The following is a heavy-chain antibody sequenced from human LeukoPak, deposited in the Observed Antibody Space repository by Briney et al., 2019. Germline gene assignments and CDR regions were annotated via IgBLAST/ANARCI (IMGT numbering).Heavy chain of an antibody. V-gene: IGHV4-59*08. J-gene: IGHJ6*02. Sequence: SETLSLTCTVSGGSISSYYWSWIRQPPGKGLEWIGYIYYSGSTNYNPSLKSRVTISVDTSKNQFSLKLSSVTAADTAVYYRARYGITGTTSYYYGMDVWGQGTTVTVSS. CDR3: ARYGITGTTSYYYGMDV. CDR1: GGSISSYY. CDR2: IYYSGST. D-gene: IGHD1-7*01.